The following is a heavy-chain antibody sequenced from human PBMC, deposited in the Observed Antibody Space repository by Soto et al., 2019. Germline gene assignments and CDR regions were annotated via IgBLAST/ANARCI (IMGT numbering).Heavy chain of an antibody. D-gene: IGHD3-16*01. CDR1: GGTSSSHS. V-gene: IGHV1-69*08. CDR3: ARDTKRITFGGIHDDAFDI. Sequence: QVQLVQSGAEVTKPGSSVKVSCKASGGTSSSHSLGWVRQAPGQGLEWMGRIIPFLGITNYAQKFQGRVTITADKSTSTAYMELSGLRPEDTAVYYCARDTKRITFGGIHDDAFDIWGQGTMVTVSS. CDR2: IIPFLGIT. J-gene: IGHJ3*02.